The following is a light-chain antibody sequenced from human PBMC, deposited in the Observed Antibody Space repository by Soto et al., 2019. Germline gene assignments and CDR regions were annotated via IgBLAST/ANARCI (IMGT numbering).Light chain of an antibody. CDR2: AAS. V-gene: IGKV1-39*01. Sequence: ACSLSAAGEDSVTINCRASQSISSYLNWYHQKPGKAPKLLIYAASSLQSGVPSRFSGSGSGTDFTLTISSLQPEDVATYYCQQSYSTTITFGQGTRLEI. J-gene: IGKJ5*01. CDR1: QSISSY. CDR3: QQSYSTTIT.